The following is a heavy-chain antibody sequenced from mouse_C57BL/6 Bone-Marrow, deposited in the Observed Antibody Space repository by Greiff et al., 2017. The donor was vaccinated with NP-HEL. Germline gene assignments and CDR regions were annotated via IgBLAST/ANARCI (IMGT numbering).Heavy chain of an antibody. J-gene: IGHJ4*01. CDR1: GFTFSSYA. CDR3: ARAGYYAMDY. CDR2: ISDGGSYT. Sequence: EVKLQESGGGLVKPGGSLKLSCAASGFTFSSYAMSWVRQTPEKRLEWVATISDGGSYTYYPDNVKGRFTISRDNAKNNLYLQMSHLKSEDTAMYYCARAGYYAMDYWGQGTAVTVSS. D-gene: IGHD3-1*01. V-gene: IGHV5-4*03.